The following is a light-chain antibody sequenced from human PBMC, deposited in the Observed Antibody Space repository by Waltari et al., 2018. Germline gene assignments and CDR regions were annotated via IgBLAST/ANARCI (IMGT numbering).Light chain of an antibody. CDR2: YAS. CDR3: HQSRIFPIT. Sequence: EKEMTQSPECQSVSPKEKVTITCRASQTISTSLNWYQQNPHAPPKLLLTYASQSFSGVPSRFLRNGSTPDFTLTLHVLEAEDAATYYCHQSRIFPITFLQGTRLEIK. CDR1: QTISTS. J-gene: IGKJ5*01. V-gene: IGKV6-21*01.